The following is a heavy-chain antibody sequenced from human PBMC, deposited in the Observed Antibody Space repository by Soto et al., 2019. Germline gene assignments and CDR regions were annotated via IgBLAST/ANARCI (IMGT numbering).Heavy chain of an antibody. CDR1: GFTFSSYW. V-gene: IGHV3-7*01. CDR2: IKQDGSEK. D-gene: IGHD4-17*01. CDR3: ARPNDYGDYEGAFDI. J-gene: IGHJ3*02. Sequence: EVQLVESGGGLVQPGGSLRLSCAASGFTFSSYWMSWVRRAPGKGLEWVANIKQDGSEKYYVDSVKGRFTISRDNAKNSLYLQMNSLRAEDTAVYYCARPNDYGDYEGAFDIWGQGTMVTVSS.